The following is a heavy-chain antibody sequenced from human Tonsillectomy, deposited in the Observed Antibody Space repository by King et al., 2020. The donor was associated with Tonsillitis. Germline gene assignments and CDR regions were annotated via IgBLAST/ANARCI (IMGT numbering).Heavy chain of an antibody. J-gene: IGHJ4*02. CDR3: ARSSGYSRSWYPTDFDY. V-gene: IGHV5-51*01. D-gene: IGHD6-13*01. Sequence: QLVQSGAEVKKPGESLKISCKGSGYSFTSYWIGWVRQMPGKGLEWMGIIYPADSDTRYSPSFQGQVTISADKSISTAYLQWSSLKASDTAMYYCARSSGYSRSWYPTDFDYWGQGTLVTVSS. CDR2: IYPADSDT. CDR1: GYSFTSYW.